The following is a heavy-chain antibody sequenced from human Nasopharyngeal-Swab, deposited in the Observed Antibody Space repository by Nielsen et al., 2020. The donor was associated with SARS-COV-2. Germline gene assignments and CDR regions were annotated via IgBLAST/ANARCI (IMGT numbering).Heavy chain of an antibody. CDR3: ARERLVVGATDTGFDY. Sequence: GESLKISCAASGIFVSGNYMNWVRQAPGMGLEWVSVVYSGGSTFYADSVKGRFTISRDNSKNTLYLQMNSLRAEDTAVYYCARERLVVGATDTGFDYWGQGTLVTVSS. CDR1: GIFVSGNY. J-gene: IGHJ4*02. CDR2: VYSGGST. D-gene: IGHD1-26*01. V-gene: IGHV3-53*05.